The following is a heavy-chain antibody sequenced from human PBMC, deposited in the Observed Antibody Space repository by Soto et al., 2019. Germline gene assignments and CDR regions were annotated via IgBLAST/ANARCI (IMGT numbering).Heavy chain of an antibody. D-gene: IGHD6-13*01. V-gene: IGHV3-23*01. CDR1: GFTFSSYA. CDR3: EKDPGSSRWSETNWLDP. J-gene: IGHJ5*02. CDR2: ISVSGDTT. Sequence: GGSLRLSCVASGFTFSSYAMIWVRQAPGERLEWVSGISVSGDTTRYADSVKGRFTISRDNSKNTLYLQMNSLRAEDTAVYYCEKDPGSSRWSETNWLDPWGQGTLVP.